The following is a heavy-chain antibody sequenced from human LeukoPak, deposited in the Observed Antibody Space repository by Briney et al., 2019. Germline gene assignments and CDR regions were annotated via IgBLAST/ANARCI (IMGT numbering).Heavy chain of an antibody. D-gene: IGHD2-2*01. J-gene: IGHJ4*02. CDR3: AMVQVPAAKGKYPNVRQIIDY. CDR1: GFTFSSYA. CDR2: ISYDGSNK. V-gene: IGHV3-30*04. Sequence: GRSLRLSCAASGFTFSSYAMHWVRQAPGKGLEWVAVISYDGSNKYYADSVKGRFTTSRDNSKNTLYLQMSSLRAEDAAVYYCAMVQVPAAKGKYPNVRQIIDYWGQGTLVTVSS.